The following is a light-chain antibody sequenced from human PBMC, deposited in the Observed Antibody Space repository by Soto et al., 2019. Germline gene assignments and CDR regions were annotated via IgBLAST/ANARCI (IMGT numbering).Light chain of an antibody. CDR1: QGIANY. Sequence: IQMTQSPSSLSASVGDRVTITCRASQGIANYLAWYQQKPGKVPKLLIYAASTLQSGVPSRFSGSGSGTDFTLTISSLQPEDVATYYCQKYNSDPPIITFGQGTRLEIK. CDR3: QKYNSDPPIIT. CDR2: AAS. V-gene: IGKV1-27*01. J-gene: IGKJ5*01.